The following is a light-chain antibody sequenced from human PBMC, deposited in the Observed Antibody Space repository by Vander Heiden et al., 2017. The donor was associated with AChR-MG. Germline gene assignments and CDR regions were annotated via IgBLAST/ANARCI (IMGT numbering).Light chain of an antibody. CDR1: SNDVGTNNR. CDR2: EVS. J-gene: IGLJ2*01. Sequence: QSALTQPPSVSGSPGQSVTISCTGTSNDVGTNNRVSCYQQPPGTAPRFMIYEVSNRPSGVPDRFSGSKSGNTASLTISGLQAEDEADYYCSSYTSSSTVVFGGGTKLTVL. CDR3: SSYTSSSTVV. V-gene: IGLV2-18*02.